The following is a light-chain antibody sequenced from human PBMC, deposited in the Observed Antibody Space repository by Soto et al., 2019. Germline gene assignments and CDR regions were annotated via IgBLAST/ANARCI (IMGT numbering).Light chain of an antibody. J-gene: IGLJ1*01. Sequence: QSALTQPASVSGSPGQSIAISCTGTSSDVGAYNYVSWYLQYPCKAPKLVIFDVSFRPSGVSNRFSGSKSGNTASLTISGLQAENEADYYCKSFTTSDTYVFGTGTKVTVL. CDR3: KSFTTSDTYV. CDR2: DVS. V-gene: IGLV2-14*01. CDR1: SSDVGAYNY.